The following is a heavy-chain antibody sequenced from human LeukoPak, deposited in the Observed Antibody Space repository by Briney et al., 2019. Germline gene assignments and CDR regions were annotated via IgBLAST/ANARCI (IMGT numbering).Heavy chain of an antibody. CDR2: IWYDGSNK. V-gene: IGHV3-33*01. CDR3: ARPGGRYCSSTSCQEYFQH. J-gene: IGHJ1*01. CDR1: GFTFSSYG. Sequence: PGGSLRLSCAASGFTFSSYGMHWVRLAPGKGLEWVAVIWYDGSNKYYADSVKGRFTISRDNSKNTLYLQMNSLRAEDTAVYYCARPGGRYCSSTSCQEYFQHWGQGTLVTVSS. D-gene: IGHD2-2*01.